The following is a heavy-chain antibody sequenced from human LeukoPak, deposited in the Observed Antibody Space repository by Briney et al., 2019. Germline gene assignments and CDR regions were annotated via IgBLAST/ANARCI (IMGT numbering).Heavy chain of an antibody. Sequence: SETLSLTCAVSGGSINSHYWGWIRQPPGKGLQWIGDIYYTGKNNYNPSLKSRVTISLDTSKDHLSLNLTSVVAADTAIYYCVRRDTGWNYFDYWGQGILVTVSS. V-gene: IGHV4-59*08. J-gene: IGHJ4*02. D-gene: IGHD6-19*01. CDR3: VRRDTGWNYFDY. CDR2: IYYTGKN. CDR1: GGSINSHY.